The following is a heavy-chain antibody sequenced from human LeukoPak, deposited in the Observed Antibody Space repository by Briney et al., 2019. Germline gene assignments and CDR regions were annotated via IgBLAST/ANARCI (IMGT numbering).Heavy chain of an antibody. V-gene: IGHV1-46*01. D-gene: IGHD3-22*01. CDR3: ATDGRSYDSSAYYYFDY. CDR1: GYTFTSYY. CDR2: INPSDGST. J-gene: IGHJ4*02. Sequence: GASVKVSCKASGYTFTSYYMHWVRQAPGQGLEWMGIINPSDGSTTYAQKFQGRVTMTRDTSTSAVYMELSSLRSEDTAAYYCATDGRSYDSSAYYYFDYWGQGTWSPSPQ.